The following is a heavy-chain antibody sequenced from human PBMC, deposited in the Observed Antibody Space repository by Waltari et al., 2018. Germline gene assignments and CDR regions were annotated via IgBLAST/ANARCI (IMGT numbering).Heavy chain of an antibody. J-gene: IGHJ4*02. CDR3: ARLPPDDYGSGSHAY. D-gene: IGHD3-10*01. CDR1: GGSISSHY. V-gene: IGHV4-59*11. CDR2: IYYSGST. Sequence: QVQLQESGPGLVKPSETLSLTCTVSGGSISSHYWSWIRQPPGKGLEWIGYIYYSGSTNDNPSLKRRVTISVETSKDQCSLKLSSVTAADTAVYYCARLPPDDYGSGSHAYWGQGTLVTVSS.